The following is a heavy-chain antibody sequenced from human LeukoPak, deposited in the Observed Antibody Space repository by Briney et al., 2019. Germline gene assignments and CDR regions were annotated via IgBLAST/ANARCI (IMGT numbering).Heavy chain of an antibody. J-gene: IGHJ3*02. CDR3: ARTAYYYDSSGYYFDAFDI. V-gene: IGHV4-34*01. Sequence: STNYSPSLKSRVTISVDTSKNQFSLKLSSVTAADTAVYYCARTAYYYDSSGYYFDAFDIWGQGTMVTVSS. CDR2: ST. D-gene: IGHD3-22*01.